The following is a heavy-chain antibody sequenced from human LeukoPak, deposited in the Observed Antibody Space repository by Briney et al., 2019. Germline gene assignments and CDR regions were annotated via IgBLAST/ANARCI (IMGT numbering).Heavy chain of an antibody. V-gene: IGHV3-21*01. Sequence: GGSLRLSCAASGFTFSTFSMNWVRQAPGKGLEWVSSISGRSNYIFYADSVKGRFTISRDNAENPLYLLLNSLRVEDTAVYYCARGSTLGSCTSSSCHNWFDPWGQGTLVTVSS. CDR3: ARGSTLGSCTSSSCHNWFDP. J-gene: IGHJ5*02. CDR2: ISGRSNYI. CDR1: GFTFSTFS. D-gene: IGHD2-2*01.